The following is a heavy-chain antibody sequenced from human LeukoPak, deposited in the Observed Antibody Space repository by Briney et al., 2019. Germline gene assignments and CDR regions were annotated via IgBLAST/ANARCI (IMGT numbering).Heavy chain of an antibody. Sequence: PGGSLRLSCAASGFTFSRFGMHWVRQAPGKGLEWVAVISYDGSNKYYADSVKGRFTISRDNSKNTLYLQMNSLRAEDTAVYYCAKGKRGTMIVVGGPYYYGMDVWGQGTTVTVSS. CDR2: ISYDGSNK. V-gene: IGHV3-30*18. D-gene: IGHD3-22*01. J-gene: IGHJ6*02. CDR3: AKGKRGTMIVVGGPYYYGMDV. CDR1: GFTFSRFG.